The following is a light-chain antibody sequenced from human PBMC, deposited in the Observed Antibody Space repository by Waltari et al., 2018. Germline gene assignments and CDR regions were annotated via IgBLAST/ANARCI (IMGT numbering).Light chain of an antibody. CDR2: WAS. CDR1: QSLFSSSNSNTY. CDR3: HHYYIPPLT. J-gene: IGKJ5*01. V-gene: IGKV4-1*01. Sequence: DIVMTQSPDPLAVSLGESATINCKSSQSLFSSSNSNTYIAWYQHKPGQPPKLLIYWASNRASGVPDRFSGSGSGTDFTLTISNLQAEDVAVYYCHHYYIPPLTFGQGTRLEI.